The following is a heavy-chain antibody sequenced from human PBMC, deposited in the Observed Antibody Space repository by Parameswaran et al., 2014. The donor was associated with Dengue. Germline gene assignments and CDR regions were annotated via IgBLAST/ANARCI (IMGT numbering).Heavy chain of an antibody. CDR2: TYYRSKWYN. D-gene: IGHD6-6*01. Sequence: WIRQSPSRGLEWLGRTYYRSKWYNDYAPSAKSRITINPDTSKNQFSLHLKSVTPEDTAVYYCSREQFVPGGQYYFDYWGLGTLVTVSS. CDR3: SREQFVPGGQYYFDY. V-gene: IGHV6-1*01. J-gene: IGHJ4*02.